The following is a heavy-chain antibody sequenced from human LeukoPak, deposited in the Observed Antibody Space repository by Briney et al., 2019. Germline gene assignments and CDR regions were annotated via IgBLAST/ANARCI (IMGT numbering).Heavy chain of an antibody. CDR3: VRDLVRGVHPVFYFDL. Sequence: GGPLRLSCAASGFPFSDYSTNWVRQAPGKGLEGVSSISSSGDYIYSADSVKGRFTISRDNAKNSLYLQMTNLSAEDTAVYFCVRDLVRGVHPVFYFDLWGRGTLVTVSS. J-gene: IGHJ2*01. CDR1: GFPFSDYS. CDR2: ISSSGDYI. V-gene: IGHV3-21*01. D-gene: IGHD3-10*01.